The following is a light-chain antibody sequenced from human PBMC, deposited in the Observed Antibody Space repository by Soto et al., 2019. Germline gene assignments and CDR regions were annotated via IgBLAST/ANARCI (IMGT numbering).Light chain of an antibody. CDR3: QHSYTTPT. CDR2: KAS. J-gene: IGKJ4*01. Sequence: ILMTQSPSTLSSSLGDTVAITCRASQTISSWVAWYQQKPGRAPKLLIYKASSLESGVPSRFSGSGSGTDFTLTIRSMQPEDFATYDCQHSYTTPTFGGGTKVDIK. V-gene: IGKV1-5*03. CDR1: QTISSW.